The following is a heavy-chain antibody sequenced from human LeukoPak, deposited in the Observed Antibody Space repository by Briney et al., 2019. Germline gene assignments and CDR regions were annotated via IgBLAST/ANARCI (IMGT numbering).Heavy chain of an antibody. D-gene: IGHD1-7*01. CDR3: ARVSKNWNYPFDY. V-gene: IGHV4-59*12. Sequence: SETLSLTCTVSGGSISSYYWSWIRQPPGKGLEWIGYIYYSGSTYYNPSLESRLTMSVDTSKNQFSLKLSSVTAADTAVYYCARVSKNWNYPFDYWGQGTLVTVSS. CDR1: GGSISSYY. CDR2: IYYSGST. J-gene: IGHJ4*02.